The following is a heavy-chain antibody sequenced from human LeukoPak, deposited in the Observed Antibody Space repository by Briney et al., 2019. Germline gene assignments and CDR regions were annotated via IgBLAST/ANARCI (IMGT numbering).Heavy chain of an antibody. D-gene: IGHD5-18*01. J-gene: IGHJ4*02. CDR2: IDWEGTK. Sequence: KSGPTLVKPTQTLTLTCTFSGFSLATSGMCVGWIRQPPGKTLEWLARIDWEGTKYYTTSLKTRLAISRDTSKNEVTLLMTNMDPLDTATYFCARSSGYSYGSFDYWGQGALVTVSS. CDR3: ARSSGYSYGSFDY. CDR1: GFSLATSGMC. V-gene: IGHV2-70*11.